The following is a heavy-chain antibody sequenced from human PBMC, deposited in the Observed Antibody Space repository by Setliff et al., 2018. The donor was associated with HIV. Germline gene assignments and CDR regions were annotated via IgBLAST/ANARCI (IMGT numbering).Heavy chain of an antibody. CDR3: ARLRTFDY. J-gene: IGHJ4*02. V-gene: IGHV4-59*08. D-gene: IGHD4-17*01. CDR2: IYYSGST. CDR1: DASISNYH. Sequence: PSETLSLTCTVSDASISNYHWSWIRQPPGKGLEWIGYIYYSGSTNYNPSLKSRVTISIDTSTNQFSLKLSSVTAADTAVYYCARLRTFDYWGQGTLVTVSS.